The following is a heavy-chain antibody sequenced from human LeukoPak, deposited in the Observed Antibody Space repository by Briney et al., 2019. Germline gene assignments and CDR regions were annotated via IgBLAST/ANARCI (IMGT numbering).Heavy chain of an antibody. CDR2: IKSDGST. D-gene: IGHD3-22*01. CDR3: ARAPSEIGGYYPEYFRH. J-gene: IGHJ1*01. V-gene: IGHV3-74*01. Sequence: PGGSLRLSCAASGFTVSSNYMSWVRQAPGKGLVWVSRIKSDGSTNYADSVKGRFTISRDNAKNTVSLQMNSLRTEETSMYYCARAPSEIGGYYPEYFRHWGQGTLVTVSS. CDR1: GFTVSSNY.